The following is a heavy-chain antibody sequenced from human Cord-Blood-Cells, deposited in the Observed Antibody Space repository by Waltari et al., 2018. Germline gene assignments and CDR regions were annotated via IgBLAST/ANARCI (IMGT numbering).Heavy chain of an antibody. V-gene: IGHV4-59*08. Sequence: QVQLQESGPGLVKPSETLSLTCTVSGGSISSYYWSWIRQPPGKGLEWIGYIYYSGSTDYSDALKRRVTISVETAKNECSLERRSVTAADTAVYDCASHAVEENWFDPWGQGTLVTVSS. CDR2: IYYSGST. J-gene: IGHJ5*02. CDR1: GGSISSYY. CDR3: ASHAVEENWFDP.